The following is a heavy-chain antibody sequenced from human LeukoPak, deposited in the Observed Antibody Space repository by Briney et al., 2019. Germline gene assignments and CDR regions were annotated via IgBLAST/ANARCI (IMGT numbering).Heavy chain of an antibody. CDR1: GFNFKNYG. Sequence: GGSLRLSCAASGFNFKNYGMNWVRQAPGKGLEWVAVIWYDGNTKDYADSVKGRFSIARDNSKNTLYLQMNSLRAEDTAVYYCARDHSSGWYSDYFDYWGQGTLVTVSS. J-gene: IGHJ4*02. D-gene: IGHD6-19*01. CDR3: ARDHSSGWYSDYFDY. CDR2: IWYDGNTK. V-gene: IGHV3-33*01.